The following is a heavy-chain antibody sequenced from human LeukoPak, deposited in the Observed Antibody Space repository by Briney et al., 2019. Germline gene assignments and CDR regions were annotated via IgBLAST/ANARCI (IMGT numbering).Heavy chain of an antibody. CDR3: ARDVALYDSSGPLDY. CDR2: IIPILGIA. Sequence: ASVKVSCKASGGTFSSYAISWVRQAPGQGLEWMGRIIPILGIANYAQKFQGRVTITADKSTSTAYMELSSLRSEDTAVYYCARDVALYDSSGPLDYWGQGTLVTVSS. J-gene: IGHJ4*02. D-gene: IGHD3-22*01. V-gene: IGHV1-69*04. CDR1: GGTFSSYA.